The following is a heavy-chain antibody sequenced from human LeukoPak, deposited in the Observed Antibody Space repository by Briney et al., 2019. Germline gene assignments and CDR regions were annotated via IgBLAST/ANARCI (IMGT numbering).Heavy chain of an antibody. D-gene: IGHD4-11*01. Sequence: ASVKVSCKASGYTFTGYYMHWVRQAPGQGLEWTGWINPNSGGTNYAQKFQGRVTMTRDTSTSTAYMELSRLRSDDTAVYYCARDGEVSNYDDFDYWGQGTLVTVSS. CDR1: GYTFTGYY. J-gene: IGHJ4*02. V-gene: IGHV1-2*02. CDR2: INPNSGGT. CDR3: ARDGEVSNYDDFDY.